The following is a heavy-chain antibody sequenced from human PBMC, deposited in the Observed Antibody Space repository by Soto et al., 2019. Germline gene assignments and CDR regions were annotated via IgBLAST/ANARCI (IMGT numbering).Heavy chain of an antibody. CDR1: GGTFSTYS. CDR3: ASSSGNNYGVGTNYFFDY. J-gene: IGHJ4*02. CDR2: IIPIFGTA. V-gene: IGHV1-69*06. Sequence: QVQLVQSGAEVNKPGSSVKVSCKTSGGTFSTYSIVWVRQAPGEGLEWMGGIIPIFGTANYAQKFQDRVTIPADKSTNTAFMELSSLKSEDTAMYYCASSSGNNYGVGTNYFFDYWGQGTLVTVSS. D-gene: IGHD1-26*01.